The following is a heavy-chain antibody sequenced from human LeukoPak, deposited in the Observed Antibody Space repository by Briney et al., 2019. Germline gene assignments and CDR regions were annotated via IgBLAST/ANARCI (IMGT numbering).Heavy chain of an antibody. Sequence: GGSLRLSCAASGFKFDDYGLSWVRQVPGKGLEWVSGINWSGDDTDYADSVKGRFTISRDNAKNFLYLQMNSLRAEDTAVYYCARKYYYDSSGYLDYFDYWGQGTLVTVSS. CDR3: ARKYYYDSSGYLDYFDY. CDR2: INWSGDDT. J-gene: IGHJ4*02. V-gene: IGHV3-20*04. D-gene: IGHD3-22*01. CDR1: GFKFDDYG.